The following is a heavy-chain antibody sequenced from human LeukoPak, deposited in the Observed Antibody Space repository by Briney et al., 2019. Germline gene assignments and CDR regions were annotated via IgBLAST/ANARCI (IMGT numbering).Heavy chain of an antibody. J-gene: IGHJ4*02. V-gene: IGHV3-48*04. CDR2: ISSSSSTI. CDR3: AGHLDGYKSFEY. D-gene: IGHD5-24*01. Sequence: PGGSLRLSCVVSGFTVSTNYMSWVRQAPGKGLEWVSYISSSSSTIYYADSVKGRFTISRDNAKNSLYLQMNSLRVEDTAVYYCAGHLDGYKSFEYWGQGTLVTVSS. CDR1: GFTVSTNY.